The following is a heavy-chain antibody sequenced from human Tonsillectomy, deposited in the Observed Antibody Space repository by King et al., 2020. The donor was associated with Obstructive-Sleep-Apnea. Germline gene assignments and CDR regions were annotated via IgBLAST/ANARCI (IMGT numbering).Heavy chain of an antibody. D-gene: IGHD4-17*01. Sequence: VQLVESGGGVVQPGRSLRLSCAASGFTFSSYGMHWVRQAPGKGLEWLAVISYDGYKVYYADSVKSRFTISRDSSRNTLYLQMNSLRPEDTAVYYCAKAWTVTTLQCACDYWGQGTLVTVSS. V-gene: IGHV3-30*18. CDR3: AKAWTVTTLQCACDY. CDR2: ISYDGYKV. J-gene: IGHJ4*02. CDR1: GFTFSSYG.